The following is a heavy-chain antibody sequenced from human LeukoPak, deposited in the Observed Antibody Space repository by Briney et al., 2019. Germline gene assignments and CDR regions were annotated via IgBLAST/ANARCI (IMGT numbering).Heavy chain of an antibody. Sequence: SETLSLTCTVSGASFSSSTYYWGWIRQPPGKGLEWIGSIYYGGGTYYNPSLKSRGTMSVDTSKKQFSLKLSSVTAADTAVYYCARHAGGIAAAGTRPFDYWGQGTLVTVSS. CDR1: GASFSSSTYY. V-gene: IGHV4-39*01. CDR3: ARHAGGIAAAGTRPFDY. J-gene: IGHJ4*02. D-gene: IGHD6-13*01. CDR2: IYYGGGT.